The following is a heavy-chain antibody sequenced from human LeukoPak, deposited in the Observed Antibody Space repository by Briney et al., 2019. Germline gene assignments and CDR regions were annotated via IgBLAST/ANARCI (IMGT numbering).Heavy chain of an antibody. D-gene: IGHD1-26*01. J-gene: IGHJ3*02. Sequence: ASVKVSCKVSGYTLTELSMHWVRQAPGKGLEWMGGLDPEDGETIYAQKFQGRVTMTEDTSTDTAYMELSSLRSEDTAVYYCATIPEGQWEINQYAFDIWGQGTMVTVSS. CDR1: GYTLTELS. V-gene: IGHV1-24*01. CDR2: LDPEDGET. CDR3: ATIPEGQWEINQYAFDI.